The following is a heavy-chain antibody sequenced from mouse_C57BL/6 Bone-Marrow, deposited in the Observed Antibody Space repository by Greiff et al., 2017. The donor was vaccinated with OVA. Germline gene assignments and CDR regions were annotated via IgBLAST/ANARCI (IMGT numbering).Heavy chain of an antibody. V-gene: IGHV1-5*01. J-gene: IGHJ4*01. CDR2: IYPGNSDT. CDR1: GYTFTSYW. CDR3: TKGAMAY. Sequence: EVQLQQSGTVLVRPGASVKMSCKTSGYTFTSYWMDWVKQRPGQGLEWIGAIYPGNSDTSYNEKFKGKATLTAATSASTAYMELSSLTNEDSAVYYSTKGAMAYWGQGTSVTVSS.